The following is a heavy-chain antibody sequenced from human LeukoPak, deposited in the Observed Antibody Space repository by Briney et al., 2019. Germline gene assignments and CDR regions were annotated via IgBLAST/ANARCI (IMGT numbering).Heavy chain of an antibody. V-gene: IGHV3-30*02. D-gene: IGHD3-22*01. Sequence: GGSLRLSCAASGFTFISYGMHWVRQAPGKGLEWVTFIRYDGSNKYYAVSVKGRFTISRDNSKNTLDLQMNSLRGEDTAVYYCARVKYDSSGRRDAFDIWGQGTMVTVSS. CDR2: IRYDGSNK. CDR1: GFTFISYG. CDR3: ARVKYDSSGRRDAFDI. J-gene: IGHJ3*02.